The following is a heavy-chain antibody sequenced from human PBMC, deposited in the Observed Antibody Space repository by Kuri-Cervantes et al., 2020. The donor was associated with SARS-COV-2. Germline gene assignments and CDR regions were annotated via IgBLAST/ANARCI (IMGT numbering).Heavy chain of an antibody. CDR3: ARHDY. CDR2: IYYDGRT. Sequence: SETLSLTCTVSGGSISSGVYYWGWIRQPPGKGLEFIGTIYYDGRTYYNTSLKSRVTISVDTSKNQFSLKLSSVTAADTAVYYCARHDYWGQGTLVTVSS. V-gene: IGHV4-39*01. CDR1: GGSISSGVYY. J-gene: IGHJ4*02.